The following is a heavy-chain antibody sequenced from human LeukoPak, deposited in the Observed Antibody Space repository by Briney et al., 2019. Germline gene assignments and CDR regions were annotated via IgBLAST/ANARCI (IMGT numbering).Heavy chain of an antibody. CDR2: ISESGGST. D-gene: IGHD2-2*01. CDR3: ARVGPDCSRTSCYDY. J-gene: IGHJ4*02. Sequence: GGSLRLSCVVSGFTFSTSAMSWVRQAPGKGLEWVSGISESGGSTYYADSVKGRFTSSRDNSKNTLHLQMNSLRAEDTAVYYCARVGPDCSRTSCYDYWGQGTLVTVSS. CDR1: GFTFSTSA. V-gene: IGHV3-23*01.